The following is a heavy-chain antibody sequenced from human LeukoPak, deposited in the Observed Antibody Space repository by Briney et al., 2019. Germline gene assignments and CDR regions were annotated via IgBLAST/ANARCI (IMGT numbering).Heavy chain of an antibody. D-gene: IGHD3-9*01. V-gene: IGHV3-23*01. CDR3: AKEASLTPNYFDY. Sequence: GGSLRLSCAASGFTFSSYAMSWVRQAPGKGLEWVSAISGSGGSTYYADSVKGRFTISRDSSTNMLYLQMNRMRAEDTALYYCAKEASLTPNYFDYWGQGTLVTVSS. J-gene: IGHJ4*02. CDR2: ISGSGGST. CDR1: GFTFSSYA.